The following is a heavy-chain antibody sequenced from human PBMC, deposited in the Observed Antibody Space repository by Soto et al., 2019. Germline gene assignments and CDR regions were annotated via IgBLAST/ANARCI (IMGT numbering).Heavy chain of an antibody. D-gene: IGHD3-22*01. CDR1: GFTFSSYS. V-gene: IGHV3-48*02. Sequence: QPGGSLRLSCAASGFTFSSYSMNWVRQAPGKGLEWVSYISSSSSTIYYADSVKGRFTISRDNAKNSLYLQMNSLRDEDTAVYYCARDPSSPYYYDSSGYDSPYDYWGQGTLVTVSS. J-gene: IGHJ4*02. CDR2: ISSSSSTI. CDR3: ARDPSSPYYYDSSGYDSPYDY.